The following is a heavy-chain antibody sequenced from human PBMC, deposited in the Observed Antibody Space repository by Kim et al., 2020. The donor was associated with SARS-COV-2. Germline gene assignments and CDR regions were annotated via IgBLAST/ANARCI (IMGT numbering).Heavy chain of an antibody. J-gene: IGHJ4*02. CDR3: ARLPAAGYYFDY. Sequence: SETLSLTCTVSGGSISSSSYYWGWIRQPPGKGLEWIGSIYYSGSTYYNPSLKSRVTISVDTSKNQFSLKLSSVTAADTAVYYCARLPAAGYYFDYWGQGTLVTVSS. D-gene: IGHD6-13*01. V-gene: IGHV4-39*01. CDR1: GGSISSSSYY. CDR2: IYYSGST.